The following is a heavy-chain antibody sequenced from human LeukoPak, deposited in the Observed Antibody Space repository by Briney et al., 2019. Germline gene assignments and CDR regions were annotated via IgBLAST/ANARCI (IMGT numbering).Heavy chain of an antibody. J-gene: IGHJ4*02. V-gene: IGHV5-51*01. CDR2: IYPGDSDT. CDR3: ARHRSSSDLFDY. Sequence: GESLKISCQGSGYSLTTYWIGWVRQMPGKGLEWVGIIYPGDSDTKYSPAFQGQVTISADKSINTAYLQWSSLKASDTAMYYCARHRSSSDLFDYWGQGTLVTVSS. D-gene: IGHD6-6*01. CDR1: GYSLTTYW.